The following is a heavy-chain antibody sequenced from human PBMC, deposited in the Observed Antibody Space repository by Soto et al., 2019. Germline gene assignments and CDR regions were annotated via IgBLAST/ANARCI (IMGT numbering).Heavy chain of an antibody. Sequence: EVQLVETGGGLIQPGGSLRLSCAASGFTVSSNYMSWVRQAPGKGLEWVSVIYSGGSTYYADSVKGRFTISRDNSKNTLYLQMNSLRADDTAVYYCARELDTAMVTSYYYGMDVWGQGTTVTVSS. CDR3: ARELDTAMVTSYYYGMDV. D-gene: IGHD5-18*01. V-gene: IGHV3-53*02. CDR2: IYSGGST. J-gene: IGHJ6*02. CDR1: GFTVSSNY.